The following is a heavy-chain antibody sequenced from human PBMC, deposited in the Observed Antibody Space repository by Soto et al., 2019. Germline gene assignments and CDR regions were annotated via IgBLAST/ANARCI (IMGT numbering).Heavy chain of an antibody. Sequence: GGSLRLSCAASGFTFSNAWMSWVRQAPGKGLEWVGLIKSKTDGGTTDYAAPVKGRFTISRDDSKNTLYLQMNSLKTEDTAVYYCTTSLRGPNGDAFDIWGQGTMVTVSS. CDR1: GFTFSNAW. V-gene: IGHV3-15*01. CDR3: TTSLRGPNGDAFDI. CDR2: IKSKTDGGTT. J-gene: IGHJ3*02. D-gene: IGHD7-27*01.